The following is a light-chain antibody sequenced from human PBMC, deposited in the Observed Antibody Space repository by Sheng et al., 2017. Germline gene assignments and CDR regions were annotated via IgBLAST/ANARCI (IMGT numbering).Light chain of an antibody. J-gene: IGKJ2*01. V-gene: IGKV3-11*01. CDR1: QSISSY. CDR2: DAS. CDR3: QQRSNWLYT. Sequence: EVVLTQSPATLSLSPGERATLSCRASQSISSYLAWYQQKPGQAPRLLIYDASNRATGIPVRFSGSGSGTDFTLTISGLEPEDFAVYYCQQRSNWLYTFGQGTKLEIK.